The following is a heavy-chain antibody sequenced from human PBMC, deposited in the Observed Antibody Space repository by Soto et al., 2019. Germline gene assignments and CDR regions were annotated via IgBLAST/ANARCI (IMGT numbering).Heavy chain of an antibody. J-gene: IGHJ4*02. CDR1: GGSISSGGYY. Sequence: QVQLQESGPGLVKPSQTLSLTCTVSGGSISSGGYYWSWIRQHPGKGLEWFGYIYYSGSTYYNPSLKSRVTISVDTSKNQFSLKLSSVTAADTAVYYCARSSTSANYFDYWGQGTLVTVSS. D-gene: IGHD2-2*01. CDR3: ARSSTSANYFDY. V-gene: IGHV4-31*03. CDR2: IYYSGST.